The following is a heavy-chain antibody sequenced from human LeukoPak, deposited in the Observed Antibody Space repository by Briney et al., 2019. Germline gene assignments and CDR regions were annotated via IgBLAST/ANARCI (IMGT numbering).Heavy chain of an antibody. V-gene: IGHV1-2*02. CDR3: ARDTCDGVSCYNWFDP. CDR1: GYSFSDYY. CDR2: INPNRGGT. J-gene: IGHJ5*02. Sequence: ASVKVSCKASGYSFSDYYIHWARQAPGQGLEGMGWINPNRGGTSYAQKFQGRVTMTRDTSITTAYMELSSLISDDTAMYYCARDTCDGVSCYNWFDPWGQGTLVTVSS. D-gene: IGHD4-17*01.